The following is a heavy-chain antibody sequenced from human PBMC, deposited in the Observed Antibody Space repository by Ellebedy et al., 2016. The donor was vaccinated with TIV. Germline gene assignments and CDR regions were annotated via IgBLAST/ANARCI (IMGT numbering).Heavy chain of an antibody. D-gene: IGHD4-17*01. Sequence: GGSLRLXXAASGFSFSIYAMSWVRQAPGKGLGWVSSITGSGGSTYYADSVKGRFTISRDNSKNTLYLQMNNLRVEDTAIYYCAKDPPSFGDYPAFDNWGQGTLVAVSS. CDR1: GFSFSIYA. J-gene: IGHJ4*02. CDR3: AKDPPSFGDYPAFDN. V-gene: IGHV3-23*01. CDR2: ITGSGGST.